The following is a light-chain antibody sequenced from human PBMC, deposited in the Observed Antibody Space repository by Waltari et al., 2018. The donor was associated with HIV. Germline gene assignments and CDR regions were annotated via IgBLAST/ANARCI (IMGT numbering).Light chain of an antibody. CDR1: QAINRH. V-gene: IGKV1-39*01. J-gene: IGKJ2*01. CDR2: GAY. CDR3: KQGYTTPV. Sequence: DIQVTQSPSSLSASIGDRITITCRTSQAINRHLNWYQCKPGRAPKLLIYGAYNLHSGVPSRFSGSGSGTDFSLTISSLQHEDFATYYCKQGYTTPVFGQGTKLEIK.